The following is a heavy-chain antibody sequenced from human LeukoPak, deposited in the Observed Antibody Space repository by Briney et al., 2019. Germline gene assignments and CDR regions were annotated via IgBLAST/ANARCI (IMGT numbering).Heavy chain of an antibody. CDR3: ARDRVTVTTGWFDP. D-gene: IGHD4-17*01. CDR1: GHSISSGYY. J-gene: IGHJ5*02. Sequence: PSETLSLTCAVSGHSISSGYYWGWIRQPPGKGLEWIGSIYHSGSTYYNPSLKSRVTISVDTSKNQFSLKLSSVTAADTAVYYCARDRVTVTTGWFDPWGQGTLVTVSS. V-gene: IGHV4-38-2*02. CDR2: IYHSGST.